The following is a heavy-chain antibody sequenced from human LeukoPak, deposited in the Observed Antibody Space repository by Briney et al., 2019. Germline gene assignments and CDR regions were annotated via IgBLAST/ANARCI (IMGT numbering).Heavy chain of an antibody. Sequence: SETLSLTCTPVSGGSISSSDYYWGWIRQPPGKGLEWIGSFYYSGSTYYNPSLKSRVTISVDTSKNQFSLKLRSVTAADTAVYYCARMKYNVYHSYYFDYWGQGTLVTVSS. CDR2: FYYSGST. J-gene: IGHJ4*02. D-gene: IGHD5/OR15-5a*01. V-gene: IGHV4-39*01. CDR1: GGSISSSDYY. CDR3: ARMKYNVYHSYYFDY.